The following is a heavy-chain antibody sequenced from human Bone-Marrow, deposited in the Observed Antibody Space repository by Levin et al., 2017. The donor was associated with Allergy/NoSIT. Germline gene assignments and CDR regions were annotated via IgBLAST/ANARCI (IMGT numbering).Heavy chain of an antibody. Sequence: ESGPTLVKPTQTLTLTCSFSGFSLTTTGVAVGWVRQSPGEALEWLAMISWDGDERYSPSLKDRLSLTRGTSESEVVLTMTAVDSVDTATYFCAHSSQAYFGEFSHWGQGIPVTVSS. CDR2: ISWDGDE. D-gene: IGHD3-10*01. V-gene: IGHV2-5*02. J-gene: IGHJ4*02. CDR3: AHSSQAYFGEFSH. CDR1: GFSLTTTGVA.